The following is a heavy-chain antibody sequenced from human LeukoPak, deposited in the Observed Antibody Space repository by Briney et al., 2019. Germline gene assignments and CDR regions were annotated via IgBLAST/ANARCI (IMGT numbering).Heavy chain of an antibody. CDR3: ARGGYSYAVDY. V-gene: IGHV1-2*02. CDR1: GYTFTVKY. CDR2: INPNSGGT. D-gene: IGHD5-18*01. J-gene: IGHJ4*02. Sequence: ASVKVSCKASGYTFTVKYMHWVRQAAGQGLEWMGWINPNSGGTNYAQNFQGRVTMTRDTSASTVYMELTGLTSDDTAVYFCARGGYSYAVDYWGRGTLVTVSS.